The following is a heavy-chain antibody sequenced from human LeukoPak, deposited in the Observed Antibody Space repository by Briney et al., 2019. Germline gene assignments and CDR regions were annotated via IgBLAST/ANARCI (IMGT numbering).Heavy chain of an antibody. CDR3: AKGLILFGDYWYDSSGYEYFDY. CDR1: GFTFSSYA. Sequence: GGSLRLSCAASGFTFSSYAMSWVRQAPGKGLEWVSAISGSGGSTYYADSVKGRFTISRDNSKNTLYLQMNSLRAEDTAAYYCAKGLILFGDYWYDSSGYEYFDYWGQGTLVTVSS. V-gene: IGHV3-23*01. D-gene: IGHD3-22*01. CDR2: ISGSGGST. J-gene: IGHJ4*02.